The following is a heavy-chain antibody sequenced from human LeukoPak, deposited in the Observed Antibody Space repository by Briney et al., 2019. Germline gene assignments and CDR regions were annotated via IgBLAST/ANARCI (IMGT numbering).Heavy chain of an antibody. Sequence: SETLSLTCTVSGGSISSSSYYWGWIRQPPGKGLEWIGSIYYSGSTYYNPSLKSRVTIFVDTSKNQFSLKLSSVTAADTAVYYCARLERTAMVTVPRDYWGQGTLVTVSS. V-gene: IGHV4-39*01. J-gene: IGHJ4*02. CDR2: IYYSGST. CDR3: ARLERTAMVTVPRDY. D-gene: IGHD5-18*01. CDR1: GGSISSSSYY.